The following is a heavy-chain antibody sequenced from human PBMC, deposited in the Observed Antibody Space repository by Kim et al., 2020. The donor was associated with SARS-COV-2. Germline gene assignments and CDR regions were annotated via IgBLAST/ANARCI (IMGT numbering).Heavy chain of an antibody. CDR3: ARGGWYYGSGSRNFDY. D-gene: IGHD3-10*01. CDR1: GGSINNYY. CDR2: VYYNGFT. V-gene: IGHV4-59*13. Sequence: SETLSLTCTVSGGSINNYYWNWIRQPPGRGLEWIGYVYYNGFTIYNPPLKSRATISVDTSKNQFSLKMNSLTTADTAVYYCARGGWYYGSGSRNFDYWGRGTLVTVSS. J-gene: IGHJ4*02.